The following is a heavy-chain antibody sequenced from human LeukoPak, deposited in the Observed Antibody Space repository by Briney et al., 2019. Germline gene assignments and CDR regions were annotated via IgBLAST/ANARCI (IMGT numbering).Heavy chain of an antibody. J-gene: IGHJ4*02. V-gene: IGHV4-38-2*01. Sequence: SETLSLTCAVSGYSISSGYYWGWIRQPPGKGLEWIGSIYHSGSTYYNPSLKSRVTISVDTSKNQFSLKLSSVTAADTAVYYCASLIYDPVRTFDYWGQGTLVTVSS. D-gene: IGHD3-3*01. CDR1: GYSISSGYY. CDR2: IYHSGST. CDR3: ASLIYDPVRTFDY.